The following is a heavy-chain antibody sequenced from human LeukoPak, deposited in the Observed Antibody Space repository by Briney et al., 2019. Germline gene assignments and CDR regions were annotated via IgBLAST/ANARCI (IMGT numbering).Heavy chain of an antibody. J-gene: IGHJ4*02. D-gene: IGHD6-13*01. CDR1: GFTVSSNY. CDR2: IYSGGST. Sequence: GGSLRLSCAASGFTVSSNYMSWVRQAPGKGLEWVSVIYSGGSTYYADSVKGRFTISRDNSKNTVYLQMSSLRGEDTAVYYCAKSSIAAAGQRGYFDYWGQGTLVTVSS. V-gene: IGHV3-53*05. CDR3: AKSSIAAAGQRGYFDY.